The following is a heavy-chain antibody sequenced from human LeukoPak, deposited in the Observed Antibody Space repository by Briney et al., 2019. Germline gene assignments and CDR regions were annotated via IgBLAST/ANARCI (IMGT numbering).Heavy chain of an antibody. CDR3: ASEIIFGSFDY. J-gene: IGHJ4*02. CDR2: ISSDGSNK. V-gene: IGHV3-30*04. D-gene: IGHD3-3*01. Sequence: GGSLRLSCAASTFTFSSYAMHWVRQAPGKGLEWVTVISSDGSNKYYADSVKGRFTISRDNSKNTLYLQMNSLRAEDTAVYYCASEIIFGSFDYWGQGTLVTVSS. CDR1: TFTFSSYA.